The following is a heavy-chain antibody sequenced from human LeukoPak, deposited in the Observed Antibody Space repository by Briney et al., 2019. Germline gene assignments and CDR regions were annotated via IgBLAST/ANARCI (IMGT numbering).Heavy chain of an antibody. J-gene: IGHJ5*02. CDR3: AKEQRGYYDSSTYYSGSWVDP. Sequence: GGSLRLSCAASGFAFSTYAMTWVRQAPEKGLEWVSSISGSGGSTYYANSVKGRFTISRDNSKSTLYLQMNGLRAEDTAVYYCAKEQRGYYDSSTYYSGSWVDPWGQGTLVTVSS. CDR1: GFAFSTYA. CDR2: ISGSGGST. D-gene: IGHD3-22*01. V-gene: IGHV3-23*01.